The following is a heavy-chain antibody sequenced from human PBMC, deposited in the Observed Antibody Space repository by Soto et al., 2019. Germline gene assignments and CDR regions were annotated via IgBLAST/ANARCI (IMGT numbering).Heavy chain of an antibody. Sequence: VWSLRLSCAASGFTFSSYAMSWVRQAPGKGLEWVSAISGSGGSTYYADSVKGRFTISRDNSKNTLYLQMNSLRAEDTAVYYCGKWLSSGAGYFDYWGQGTMVTVSA. CDR1: GFTFSSYA. D-gene: IGHD1-26*01. V-gene: IGHV3-23*01. CDR2: ISGSGGST. CDR3: GKWLSSGAGYFDY. J-gene: IGHJ4*02.